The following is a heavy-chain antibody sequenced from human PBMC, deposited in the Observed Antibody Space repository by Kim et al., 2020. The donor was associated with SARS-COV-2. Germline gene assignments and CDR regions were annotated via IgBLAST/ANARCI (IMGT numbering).Heavy chain of an antibody. CDR3: AREFWFGELIGWLDP. Sequence: GGSLRLSCAASGFTVSSNYMSWVRQAPGKGLEWVSVIYSGGSTYYADSVKGRFTISRDNSKNTLYLQMNSLRAEDTAVYYCAREFWFGELIGWLDPWGQGTLVTVSS. V-gene: IGHV3-53*01. D-gene: IGHD3-10*01. CDR1: GFTVSSNY. CDR2: IYSGGST. J-gene: IGHJ5*02.